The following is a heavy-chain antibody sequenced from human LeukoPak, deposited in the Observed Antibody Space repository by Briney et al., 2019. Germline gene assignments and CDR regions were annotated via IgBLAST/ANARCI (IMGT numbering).Heavy chain of an antibody. CDR3: ASNYYGSGSYYNPRGY. J-gene: IGHJ4*02. V-gene: IGHV3-23*01. Sequence: GGSLRLSCAASGFTVSSNYMSWVRQAPGKGLEWVSAISGSGDNTYYADSVKGRFTISRDNSKNTLYLQMNSLRAEDTAIYYCASNYYGSGSYYNPRGYWGQGTLVTVSS. CDR2: ISGSGDNT. D-gene: IGHD3-10*01. CDR1: GFTVSSNY.